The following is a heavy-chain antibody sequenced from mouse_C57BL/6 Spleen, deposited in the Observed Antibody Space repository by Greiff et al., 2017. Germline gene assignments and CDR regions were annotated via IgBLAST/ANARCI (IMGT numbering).Heavy chain of an antibody. CDR1: GFTFSSYA. Sequence: EVKLVESGGGLVKPGGSLKLSCAASGFTFSSYAMSWVRQTPEKRLEWVATISDGGSYTYYPDNVKGRFTISRDNAKNNLYLQMSHLKSEDTAMYYCARDRGVRRPFDYWGQGTTLTVSS. V-gene: IGHV5-4*01. D-gene: IGHD2-14*01. CDR3: ARDRGVRRPFDY. J-gene: IGHJ2*01. CDR2: ISDGGSYT.